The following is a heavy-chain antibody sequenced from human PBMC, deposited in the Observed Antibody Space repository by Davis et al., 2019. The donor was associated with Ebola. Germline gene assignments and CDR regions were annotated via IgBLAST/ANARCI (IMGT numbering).Heavy chain of an antibody. V-gene: IGHV3-30*04. CDR3: AKGEYYYDSSGYYYYGMDV. CDR1: GFTFSGSA. Sequence: GESLKISCAASGFTFSGSAMHWVRQAPGKGLEWVAVISYDGSNKYYADSVKGRFTISRDNSKNTLYLQMNSLRAEDTAVYYCAKGEYYYDSSGYYYYGMDVWGQGTTVTVSS. J-gene: IGHJ6*02. CDR2: ISYDGSNK. D-gene: IGHD3-22*01.